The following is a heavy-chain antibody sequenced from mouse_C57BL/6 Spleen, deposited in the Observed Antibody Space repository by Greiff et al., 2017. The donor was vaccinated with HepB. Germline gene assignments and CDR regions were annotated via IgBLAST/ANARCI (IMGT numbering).Heavy chain of an antibody. CDR2: ISSGSSTI. CDR1: GFTFSDYG. J-gene: IGHJ1*03. CDR3: ATYGNFDV. V-gene: IGHV5-17*01. D-gene: IGHD1-1*02. Sequence: EVKLMESGGGLVKPGGSLKLSCAASGFTFSDYGMHWVRQAPEKGLEWVAYISSGSSTIYYADTVKGRFTISRDNAKNTLFLQMTSLRSEDTAMYYCATYGNFDVWGTGTTVTVSS.